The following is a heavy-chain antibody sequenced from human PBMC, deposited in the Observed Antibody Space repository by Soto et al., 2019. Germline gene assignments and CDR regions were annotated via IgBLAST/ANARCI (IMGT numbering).Heavy chain of an antibody. CDR1: GFTFSSAA. J-gene: IGHJ6*04. Sequence: GGSLKLSCAASGFTFSSAALSWVRQAPGRGLEWVSTISGSGASTYYADSVKGRFTISRDNSKNTLYLQMNSLRAEDTAVYYCAKSGGGLYYYYYGMDVWGKGTTVTVSS. CDR2: ISGSGAST. V-gene: IGHV3-23*01. CDR3: AKSGGGLYYYYYGMDV.